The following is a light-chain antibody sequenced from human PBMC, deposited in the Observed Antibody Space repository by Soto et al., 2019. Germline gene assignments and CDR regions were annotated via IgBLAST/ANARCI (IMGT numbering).Light chain of an antibody. CDR2: AAS. CDR1: QGIRND. Sequence: AIQMTQSPSSLSASVGDRFTITCRASQGIRNDLGWYQQKPGKAPKLLIYAASSLQSGVPSRFSGSGSGTDFTLTISSLEPEDFAVYYCQQRSNWPLTFGGGTKVDIK. CDR3: QQRSNWPLT. V-gene: IGKV1-6*01. J-gene: IGKJ4*01.